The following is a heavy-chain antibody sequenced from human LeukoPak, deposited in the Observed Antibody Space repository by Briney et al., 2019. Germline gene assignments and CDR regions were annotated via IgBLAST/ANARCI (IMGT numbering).Heavy chain of an antibody. Sequence: GSLRLSCAASGFPFTRRWMHWVRQAPGKGLVWVSHINDNGGTTTYAGSVKGRFTISRDNAKNTLFLQMNSLRVEDTAVYYCASDRGYANDYWGQGTLVTVSS. V-gene: IGHV3-74*01. J-gene: IGHJ4*02. CDR3: ASDRGYANDY. CDR1: GFPFTRRW. D-gene: IGHD5-18*01. CDR2: INDNGGTT.